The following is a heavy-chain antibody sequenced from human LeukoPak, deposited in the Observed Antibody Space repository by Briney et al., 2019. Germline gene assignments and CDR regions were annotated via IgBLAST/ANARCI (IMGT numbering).Heavy chain of an antibody. J-gene: IGHJ4*02. CDR3: ARGKFYGDYFVPFDY. V-gene: IGHV4-34*01. CDR1: GGSFSGYY. Sequence: SETLSLTCAVYGGSFSGYYWSWIRQPPGKGPEWIGEINHSGSTNYNPSLKSRVTISVDTSKNQFSLKLSSVTAADTAVYYCARGKFYGDYFVPFDYWGQGTLVTVSS. CDR2: INHSGST. D-gene: IGHD4-17*01.